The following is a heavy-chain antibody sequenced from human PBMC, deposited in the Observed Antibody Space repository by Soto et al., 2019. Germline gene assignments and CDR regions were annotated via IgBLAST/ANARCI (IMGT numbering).Heavy chain of an antibody. J-gene: IGHJ6*02. CDR2: ISAYNGNT. D-gene: IGHD2-21*01. V-gene: IGHV1-18*01. Sequence: QIQLVQSGGEVKKPGASVKVSCKSSGYTFISHSITWVRQAPGQGLEWMGRISAYNGNTNYAQKLQGRVTMTTDTSTSTAYLELRRLRSDDTAVNYCARGAFCGGAPGCRDRDVWGQGTTVTFSS. CDR1: GYTFISHS. CDR3: ARGAFCGGAPGCRDRDV.